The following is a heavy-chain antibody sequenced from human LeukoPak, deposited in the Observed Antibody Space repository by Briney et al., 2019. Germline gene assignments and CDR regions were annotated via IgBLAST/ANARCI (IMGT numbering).Heavy chain of an antibody. Sequence: SETLSLTCAVSGYSIRSGYYWGWIRQPPGKGLEWIGSIYHSGSTYYNPSLKSRVTISVDTSKNQFSLKLSSVTAADTAVYYCVAVVAAALYYFDYWGQGALVTVSS. V-gene: IGHV4-38-2*01. CDR1: GYSIRSGYY. D-gene: IGHD2-15*01. CDR3: VAVVAAALYYFDY. CDR2: IYHSGST. J-gene: IGHJ4*02.